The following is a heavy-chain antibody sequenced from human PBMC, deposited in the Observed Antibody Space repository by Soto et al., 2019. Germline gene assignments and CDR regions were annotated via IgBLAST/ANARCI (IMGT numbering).Heavy chain of an antibody. Sequence: SETLSLTCTVSGGSISSGGYYWSWIRQHPGKGLEWIGYIYYSGSTYYNPSLKSRVTISVDTSKNQFSLKLSSVTAADTAVYYCARVLRGSGSYYKGYYYYGMDVWGHGTTVTVS. V-gene: IGHV4-31*03. J-gene: IGHJ6*02. CDR1: GGSISSGGYY. CDR2: IYYSGST. CDR3: ARVLRGSGSYYKGYYYYGMDV. D-gene: IGHD3-10*01.